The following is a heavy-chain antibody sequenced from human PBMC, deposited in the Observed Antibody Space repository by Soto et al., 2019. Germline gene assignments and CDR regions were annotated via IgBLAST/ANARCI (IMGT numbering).Heavy chain of an antibody. V-gene: IGHV4-34*01. CDR3: AKLKSHYCYGLDV. J-gene: IGHJ6*02. CDR2: INQSGTT. Sequence: SETLSLTCTVYGGSFSAYYWTRIRQTPGKVLEWLGAINQSGTTTYNPSLGSRVTMSVDTSKKQVSLSLSSVTAADTAVYYCAKLKSHYCYGLDVWGQGTTDHVSS. CDR1: GGSFSAYY.